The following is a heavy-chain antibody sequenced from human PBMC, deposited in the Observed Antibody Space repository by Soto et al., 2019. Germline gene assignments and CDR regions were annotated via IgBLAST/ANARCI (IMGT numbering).Heavy chain of an antibody. CDR2: MNPNSGNT. CDR1: GYTFTSYY. D-gene: IGHD1-26*01. CDR3: ARGYRGLNPYYYYMDV. Sequence: ASVKVSCKASGYTFTSYYINWVRQATGQGLEWMGWMNPNSGNTGYAQKFQGRVTMTRNTSISTAYMELSSLRSEDTAVYYCARGYRGLNPYYYYMDVWGKGTTVTVSS. J-gene: IGHJ6*03. V-gene: IGHV1-8*01.